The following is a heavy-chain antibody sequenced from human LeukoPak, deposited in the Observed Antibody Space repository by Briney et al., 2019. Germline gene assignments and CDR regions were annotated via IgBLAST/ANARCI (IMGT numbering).Heavy chain of an antibody. Sequence: PSETLSLTCAVSSYSIRSGYYWGWIRQPPGKGLEWIGSIYHSGSTYYNPSLKSRVTISVDTSKNQFSLKLSSVTAADTAVYYCARDGATVRGDHAFEIWGQGTMVTDSS. D-gene: IGHD3-10*01. CDR2: IYHSGST. J-gene: IGHJ3*02. CDR1: SYSIRSGYY. CDR3: ARDGATVRGDHAFEI. V-gene: IGHV4-38-2*02.